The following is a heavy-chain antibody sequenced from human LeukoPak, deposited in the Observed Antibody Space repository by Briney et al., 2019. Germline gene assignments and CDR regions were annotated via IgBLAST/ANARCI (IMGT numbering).Heavy chain of an antibody. Sequence: GGSLRLSCAASGFTFSSYAMHWVRQAPGKGLEWVAVISYDGSKKYYADSVKGRFTISRDNSKNTLYLQMNSLRAEDTAVYYCARDYDYWGQGTLVTVSS. V-gene: IGHV3-30-3*01. J-gene: IGHJ4*02. CDR2: ISYDGSKK. CDR3: ARDYDY. CDR1: GFTFSSYA.